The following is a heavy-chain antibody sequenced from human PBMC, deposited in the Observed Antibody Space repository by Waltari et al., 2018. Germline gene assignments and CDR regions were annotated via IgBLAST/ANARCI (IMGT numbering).Heavy chain of an antibody. CDR2: IYYSGST. D-gene: IGHD2-2*01. V-gene: IGHV4-59*11. Sequence: QVQLQESDPGLVKPSETLSLTCTVSGGSISSHYWSWIRQPPGKGLEWIGYIYYSGSTNYNPSLKSRVTISVDTSKNQFSLKLSSVTAADTAVYYCARGGGDATLNKDIVVVPAAMPFGYWGQGTLVTVSS. CDR3: ARGGGDATLNKDIVVVPAAMPFGY. CDR1: GGSISSHY. J-gene: IGHJ4*02.